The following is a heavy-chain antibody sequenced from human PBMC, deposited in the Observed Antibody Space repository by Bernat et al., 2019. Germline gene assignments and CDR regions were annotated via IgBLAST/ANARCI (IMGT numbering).Heavy chain of an antibody. CDR1: GGTFSSYA. Sequence: QVQLVQSGAEVKKPGASVKVSCKASGGTFSSYAISWVRQAPGQGLEWMGGIIPIFGTANYAQKFQGRVTITADESTSTAYMELSSLRSEDTAVYYCARDLGYGSGSLAWFDPWGQGTLVTISS. J-gene: IGHJ5*02. CDR3: ARDLGYGSGSLAWFDP. V-gene: IGHV1-69*01. CDR2: IIPIFGTA. D-gene: IGHD3-10*01.